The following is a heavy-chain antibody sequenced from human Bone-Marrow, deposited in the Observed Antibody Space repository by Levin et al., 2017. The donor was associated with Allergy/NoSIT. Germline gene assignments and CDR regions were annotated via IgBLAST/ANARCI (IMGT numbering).Heavy chain of an antibody. CDR2: ISGRSEST. J-gene: IGHJ4*02. Sequence: ETLSLTCAASGFTFSNYAMTWFRQAPGKGLEWVSAISGRSESTDYADSVKGRFTVSRDDSKNTLSLQMNNLRVEDTAVYYCATVSPATVGIADYWGQGTLVTVSS. CDR3: ATVSPATVGIADY. V-gene: IGHV3-23*01. D-gene: IGHD2-21*01. CDR1: GFTFSNYA.